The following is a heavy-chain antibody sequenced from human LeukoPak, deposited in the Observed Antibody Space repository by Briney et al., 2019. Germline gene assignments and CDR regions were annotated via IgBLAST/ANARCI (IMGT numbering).Heavy chain of an antibody. CDR3: ARQSYGSGSPPDYFDY. CDR1: GGSLSSYY. CDR2: IYYSGST. Sequence: SETLSLTCTVSGGSLSSYYWSWIRQPPGKGLEWIGYIYYSGSTNYNPSLKSRVTISVDTSKNQFSLKLSSVTAADTAVYYCARQSYGSGSPPDYFDYWGQGTLVTVSS. V-gene: IGHV4-59*08. D-gene: IGHD3-10*01. J-gene: IGHJ4*02.